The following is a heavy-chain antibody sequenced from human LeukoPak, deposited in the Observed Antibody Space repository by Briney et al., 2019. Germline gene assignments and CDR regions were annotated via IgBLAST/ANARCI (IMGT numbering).Heavy chain of an antibody. CDR2: ISGSGGST. Sequence: PGGSLRLSCAASGFTFSSYAMSWVRQAPGKGLEWVSAISGSGGSTYYADSVKGRFTISRDNSKNTLYLQMNSLRAEDTAVYYCARHRYSSGWYLYYFDYWGQGTLVTVSS. J-gene: IGHJ4*02. V-gene: IGHV3-23*01. D-gene: IGHD6-19*01. CDR1: GFTFSSYA. CDR3: ARHRYSSGWYLYYFDY.